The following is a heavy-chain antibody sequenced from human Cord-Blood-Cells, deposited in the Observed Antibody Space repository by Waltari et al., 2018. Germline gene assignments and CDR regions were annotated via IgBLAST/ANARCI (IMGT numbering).Heavy chain of an antibody. CDR3: AREMRGAFDI. J-gene: IGHJ3*02. CDR2: ISYDGSNK. CDR1: GFTFSSYS. V-gene: IGHV3-30*04. Sequence: QVQLVESGVGVVQPGRSLRLSCAASGFTFSSYSMHWVRQAPGKGLECVAVISYDGSNKYYADSVKGRFTISRDNSKNTLYLQMNSLRAEDTAVYYCAREMRGAFDIWGQGTMVTVSS.